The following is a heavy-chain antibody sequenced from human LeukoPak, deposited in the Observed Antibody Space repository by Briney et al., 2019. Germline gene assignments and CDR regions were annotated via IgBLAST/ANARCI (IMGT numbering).Heavy chain of an antibody. V-gene: IGHV1-2*02. CDR2: MNPKTGGT. Sequence: GASVKVSCKASGYTFTSYGISWVRQAPGQGLEWMAWMNPKTGGTSYAQKFQGRVTMTRDTSISTAYMELSRLRFDDTAVYYCARNKEGKSLDYWGQGTLVTVSS. CDR1: GYTFTSYG. J-gene: IGHJ4*02. CDR3: ARNKEGKSLDY.